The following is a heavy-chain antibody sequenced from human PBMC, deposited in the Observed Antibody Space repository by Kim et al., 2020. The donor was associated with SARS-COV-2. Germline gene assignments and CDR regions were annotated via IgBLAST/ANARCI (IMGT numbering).Heavy chain of an antibody. D-gene: IGHD4-17*01. CDR2: INPNSGGT. CDR1: GYTFTGYY. J-gene: IGHJ4*02. V-gene: IGHV1-2*04. Sequence: ASVKVSCKASGYTFTGYYMHWVRQAPGQGLEWMGWINPNSGGTNYAQKFQGWVTMTRDTSISTAYMELSRLRSDDTAVYYCARGGRPSAFAVTGTQLGYWGQGTLVTVSS. CDR3: ARGGRPSAFAVTGTQLGY.